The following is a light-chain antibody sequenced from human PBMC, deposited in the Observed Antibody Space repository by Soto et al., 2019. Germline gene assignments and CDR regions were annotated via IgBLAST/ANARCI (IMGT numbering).Light chain of an antibody. CDR1: SSDVGSYNL. J-gene: IGLJ1*01. V-gene: IGLV2-23*02. CDR3: CSYAGNSIYQYV. CDR2: EVS. Sequence: QSVLTQPASVSGSPGQSITISCTGTSSDVGSYNLVSWYQQHPGKAPKLMIYEVSKRPSGVSNRFSGSKSGNTTSLTISGRQSEDEADNYTCSYAGNSIYQYVFVT.